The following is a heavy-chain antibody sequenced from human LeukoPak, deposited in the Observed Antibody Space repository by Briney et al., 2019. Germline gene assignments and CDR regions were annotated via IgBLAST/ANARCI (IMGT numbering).Heavy chain of an antibody. V-gene: IGHV1-8*02. D-gene: IGHD3-9*01. CDR2: MNPNSGNT. Sequence: ASVKVSCKPFGYKFTDNWIHWVRQAPGQGLEWMGWMNPNSGNTGYAQKFQGRVTMTRNTSISTAYMELSSLRSEDTAVYYCARGVRYFDWLTRRSYYYYYMDVWGKGTTVTISS. CDR1: GYKFTDNW. CDR3: ARGVRYFDWLTRRSYYYYYMDV. J-gene: IGHJ6*03.